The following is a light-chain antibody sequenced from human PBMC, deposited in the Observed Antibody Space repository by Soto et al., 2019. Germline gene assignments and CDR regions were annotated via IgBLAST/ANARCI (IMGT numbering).Light chain of an antibody. CDR1: QSVSTW. Sequence: DIQMTQSPSTLSASVGDRVTITCRDSQSVSTWLAWYQQNPGKAPKLLIYDASSLQSGVPARFSGSGSRTEFTLTISSLQPDDFATYYCQQYNTYPWTFGQGTKVEIK. J-gene: IGKJ1*01. CDR2: DAS. V-gene: IGKV1-5*01. CDR3: QQYNTYPWT.